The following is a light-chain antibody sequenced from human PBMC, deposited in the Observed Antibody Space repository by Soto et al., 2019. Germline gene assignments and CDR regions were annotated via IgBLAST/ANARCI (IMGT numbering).Light chain of an antibody. CDR2: SNN. CDR1: SSNIGSNT. Sequence: QPVLTQPPSASGTPGQRVTISCSGSSSNIGSNTVNWYQQLPGTAPKLLIYSNNQRPSGVPDRFSGSKSGTSASLAIGGLQSADEADYYCATWDDSLNGYVFGTATKVTVL. CDR3: ATWDDSLNGYV. J-gene: IGLJ1*01. V-gene: IGLV1-44*01.